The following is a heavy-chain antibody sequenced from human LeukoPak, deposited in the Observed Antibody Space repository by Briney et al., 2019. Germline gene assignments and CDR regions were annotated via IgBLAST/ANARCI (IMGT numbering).Heavy chain of an antibody. Sequence: GGSLRLSCAASGFTFSSYSMNWVRQAPGKGLEWVSSISSSSSSYIYYADSVKGRFTISRDNAKNSLYPQMNSLRAEDTAVYYCARTYCSSTSCFWFDYWGQGTLVTVSS. CDR3: ARTYCSSTSCFWFDY. D-gene: IGHD2-2*01. CDR1: GFTFSSYS. V-gene: IGHV3-21*01. J-gene: IGHJ4*02. CDR2: ISSSSSSYI.